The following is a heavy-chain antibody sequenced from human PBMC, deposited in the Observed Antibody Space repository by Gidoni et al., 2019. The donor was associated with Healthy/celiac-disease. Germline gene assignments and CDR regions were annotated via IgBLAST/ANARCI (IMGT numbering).Heavy chain of an antibody. J-gene: IGHJ1*01. CDR1: GFTFSSYS. D-gene: IGHD3-22*01. CDR3: AKRGEYYYDSSGYYYVGYFQH. V-gene: IGHV3-23*01. CDR2: ISGSGGST. Sequence: EVQLLESVGGLVQPGGSLSLSCPASGFTFSSYSMIWVRQAPGKGLEWVSAISGSGGSTYYADSVKGRFTISRDNSKNTLYLQMNSLRAEDTAVYYCAKRGEYYYDSSGYYYVGYFQHWGQGTLVTVSS.